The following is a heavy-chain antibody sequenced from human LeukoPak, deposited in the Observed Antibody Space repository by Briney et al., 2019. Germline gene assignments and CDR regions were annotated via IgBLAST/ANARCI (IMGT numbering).Heavy chain of an antibody. CDR2: ISGSGGST. CDR1: GFTFSSYA. V-gene: IGHV3-23*01. CDR3: AKSYDGSGSYYILVDAFDY. J-gene: IGHJ4*02. Sequence: GGSLRLSCAASGFTFSSYAMSWVRQAPGKGLEWVSAISGSGGSTYYADSVKGRFTISRDNSKNTLYLQMNSLRAEDTAVYYCAKSYDGSGSYYILVDAFDYWGQGTLVTVSS. D-gene: IGHD3-10*01.